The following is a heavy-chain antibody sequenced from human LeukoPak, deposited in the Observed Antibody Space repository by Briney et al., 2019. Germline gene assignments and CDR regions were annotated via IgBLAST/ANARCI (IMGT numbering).Heavy chain of an antibody. CDR3: TDFDY. Sequence: GGSLRLSCAASGFTFSNYWMHWVRQAPGKGLVWVSRINSDGINTSYADSVKGRFTISRDNAKNTLNLQMNSLRAEDTAVYYCTDFDYWGQGTLVTISS. CDR2: INSDGINT. V-gene: IGHV3-74*01. CDR1: GFTFSNYW. J-gene: IGHJ4*02.